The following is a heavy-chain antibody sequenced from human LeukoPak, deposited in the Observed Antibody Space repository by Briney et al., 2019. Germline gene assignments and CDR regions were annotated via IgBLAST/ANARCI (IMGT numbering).Heavy chain of an antibody. CDR2: FSGSGGST. V-gene: IGHV3-23*01. J-gene: IGHJ6*02. Sequence: GGSLRLSCAASGFTLSSYAITWVRQAPGKGLEWVSIFSGSGGSTYYADSVKGRFTISRDNSKNTLYLQMNSLRAEDTAVYYCAKSVVRFLEWLGYYYYGMDVWGQGTTVTVSS. CDR3: AKSVVRFLEWLGYYYYGMDV. CDR1: GFTLSSYA. D-gene: IGHD3-3*01.